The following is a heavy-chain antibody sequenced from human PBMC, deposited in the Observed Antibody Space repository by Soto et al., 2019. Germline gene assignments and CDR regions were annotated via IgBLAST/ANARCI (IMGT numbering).Heavy chain of an antibody. CDR1: GFSVTTNY. V-gene: IGHV3-53*02. Sequence: EVQLVETGGGLIQPGGSLRLSCLASGFSVTTNYIIWVRQPPGKGLEWVSTTFTGGSTHYADSVKGRFSISRDNSKNTVYLKMNNLRVEDTAVYYCAKMPPSSILGWAFGMDVWGQGTTVSVSS. J-gene: IGHJ6*02. D-gene: IGHD1-26*01. CDR3: AKMPPSSILGWAFGMDV. CDR2: TFTGGST.